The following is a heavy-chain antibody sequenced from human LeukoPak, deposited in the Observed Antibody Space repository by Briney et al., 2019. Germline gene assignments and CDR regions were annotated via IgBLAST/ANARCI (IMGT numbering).Heavy chain of an antibody. V-gene: IGHV3-33*01. J-gene: IGHJ1*01. D-gene: IGHD2-2*01. CDR2: IWYDGSQR. Sequence: PGSSLRLSCAASGFTLSNFGFHWGRQAPGKGLEWVAAIWYDGSQRYYAGSVKGRFTISRDNSKKTVYLQMNSLRAEDTAVYYCACDAVRYPLDWGQGTLVTVSS. CDR1: GFTLSNFG. CDR3: ACDAVRYPLD.